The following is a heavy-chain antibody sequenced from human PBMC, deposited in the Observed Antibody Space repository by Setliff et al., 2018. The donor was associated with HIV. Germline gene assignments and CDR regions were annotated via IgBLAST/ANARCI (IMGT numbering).Heavy chain of an antibody. CDR1: GGSIDRSPYY. V-gene: IGHV4-39*07. J-gene: IGHJ4*02. Sequence: SETLSLTCTVSGGSIDRSPYYWGWIRQPPGKGLEWIASIFYSGSTYHNPSLKCRVTISVDTANNQFSLKVNSMTAADSAIYYCARVESGILGYWGRGTLVTVSS. CDR2: IFYSGST. D-gene: IGHD1-26*01. CDR3: ARVESGILGY.